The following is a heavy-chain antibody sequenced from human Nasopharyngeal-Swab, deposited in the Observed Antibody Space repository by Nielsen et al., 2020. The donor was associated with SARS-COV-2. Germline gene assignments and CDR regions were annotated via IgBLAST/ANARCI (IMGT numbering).Heavy chain of an antibody. CDR1: GGTFSSYA. V-gene: IGHV1-69*10. Sequence: SVKVSCKASGGTFSSYAISWVRQPPAQGLEWMGGIIPILGIANYAQKFQGRVTITADKSTSTAYMELSSLRSEDTAVYYCASNGLRYFDWLRGKDYYYYYGMDVWGQGTTVTVSS. CDR3: ASNGLRYFDWLRGKDYYYYYGMDV. D-gene: IGHD3-9*01. CDR2: IIPILGIA. J-gene: IGHJ6*02.